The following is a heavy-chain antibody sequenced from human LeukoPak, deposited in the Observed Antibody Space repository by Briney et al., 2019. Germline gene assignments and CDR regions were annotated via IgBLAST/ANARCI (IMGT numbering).Heavy chain of an antibody. D-gene: IGHD6-25*01. CDR2: IYPDDSNS. CDR3: ASQRADGFKNWFDP. J-gene: IGHJ5*02. CDR1: GYSFTKYW. Sequence: GESLKISXKGSGYSFTKYWIAWVRQMPGKGLEWMGIIYPDDSNSIYSPSFQGQVTFSADKSINTAYLQWSSLKASDTAMYYCASQRADGFKNWFDPWGQGTLVTVSS. V-gene: IGHV5-51*01.